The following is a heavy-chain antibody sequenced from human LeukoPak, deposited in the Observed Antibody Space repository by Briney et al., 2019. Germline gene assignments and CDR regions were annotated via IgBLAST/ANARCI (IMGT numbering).Heavy chain of an antibody. CDR1: GFTFSSYS. CDR3: AKSGGGYYI. J-gene: IGHJ4*02. V-gene: IGHV3-48*01. CDR2: ISSSSVTI. Sequence: GGSLRLSCAASGFTFSSYSMNWVRQAPGKGLEWVSYISSSSVTIYYADSVKGRFTISRDNSKSTLYLQMNSLRAEDTAIYYCAKSGGGYYIWGQGTLVTVSS. D-gene: IGHD3-22*01.